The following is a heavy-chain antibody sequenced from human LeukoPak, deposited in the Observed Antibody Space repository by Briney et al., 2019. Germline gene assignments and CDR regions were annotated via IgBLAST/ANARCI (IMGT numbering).Heavy chain of an antibody. CDR1: GFTFSRYA. J-gene: IGHJ4*02. D-gene: IGHD1-26*01. V-gene: IGHV3-64*01. CDR3: ARDLRGSTDY. Sequence: GGSLRLSCAASGFTFSRYAMHWVRQAPGKGLEYVSGISSNRGSTNYANSVKGRFTIYRDNSKNTLYLQMGSLRVEDMAVYYCARDLRGSTDYWGQGTLVTVSS. CDR2: ISSNRGST.